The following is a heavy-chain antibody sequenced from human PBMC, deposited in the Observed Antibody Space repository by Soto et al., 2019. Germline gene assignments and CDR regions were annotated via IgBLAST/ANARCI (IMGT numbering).Heavy chain of an antibody. CDR3: ARGTLIAAAGTGSAFDI. V-gene: IGHV4-34*01. J-gene: IGHJ3*02. CDR1: GGSLSGYY. D-gene: IGHD6-13*01. CDR2: INHGGST. Sequence: QVQLQQWGAGLLKPSETLSLTCAVYGGSLSGYYWSWIRQPPGKGLEWIGEINHGGSTNYSPSLKSRVTISVDTSKNQFSLKLSSVTAADTAVYYCARGTLIAAAGTGSAFDIWGQGTMVTVSS.